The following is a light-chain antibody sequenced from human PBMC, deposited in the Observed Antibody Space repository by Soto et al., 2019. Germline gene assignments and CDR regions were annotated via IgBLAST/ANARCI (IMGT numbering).Light chain of an antibody. V-gene: IGKV4-1*01. CDR2: WAS. Sequence: DIVMTQSPDSLAVSLGERATIHCRSSQSVLYRSNGRNYLAWYQQKPGQPPEVLFYWASTRESGVTDRFSGGGSGTDFTLTISSLQAEDVALDFCQQYLSTPFTFGQGTRLEIK. CDR3: QQYLSTPFT. CDR1: QSVLYRSNGRNY. J-gene: IGKJ2*01.